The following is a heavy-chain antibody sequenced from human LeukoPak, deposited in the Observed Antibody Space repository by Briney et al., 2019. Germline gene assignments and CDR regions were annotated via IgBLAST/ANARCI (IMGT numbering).Heavy chain of an antibody. Sequence: GGSLRLSCAASGFTFSSYSMNWVRQAPGKGLEWVSSISSSSSYIYYADSVKGRFTISRDSAKNSLYLQMNSLRAEDTAVYYCARDTTVTQNFDYWGQGTLVTVSS. CDR1: GFTFSSYS. CDR3: ARDTTVTQNFDY. V-gene: IGHV3-21*01. CDR2: ISSSSSYI. J-gene: IGHJ4*02. D-gene: IGHD4-17*01.